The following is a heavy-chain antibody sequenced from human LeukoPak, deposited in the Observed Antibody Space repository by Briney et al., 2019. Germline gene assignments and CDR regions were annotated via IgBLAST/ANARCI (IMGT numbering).Heavy chain of an antibody. CDR1: GYTFTSNY. Sequence: ASVKVSCKASGYTFTSNYIHWVRQAPGQGLEWMGMIYPRDGSTSYAQKFQGRVTVTRDTSTSTVHMELSSLRSEDTAVYYCARDEIIAGDWGQGTLVTVSS. J-gene: IGHJ4*02. D-gene: IGHD6-13*01. CDR2: IYPRDGST. CDR3: ARDEIIAGD. V-gene: IGHV1-46*01.